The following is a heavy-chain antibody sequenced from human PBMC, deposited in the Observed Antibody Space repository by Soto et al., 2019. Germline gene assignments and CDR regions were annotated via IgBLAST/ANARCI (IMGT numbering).Heavy chain of an antibody. CDR1: EGAFSSYA. CDR3: ARVSYDILTGHKRYYGMDV. V-gene: IGHV1-69*13. J-gene: IGHJ6*02. D-gene: IGHD3-9*01. CDR2: IIPIFGTA. Sequence: SVKVSCKASEGAFSSYAITWVGQAPGQGLEWMGGIIPIFGTANYAQKFQGRVTITADESTSTAYMELSSLRSEDTAVYYCARVSYDILTGHKRYYGMDVWGQGTTVTVSS.